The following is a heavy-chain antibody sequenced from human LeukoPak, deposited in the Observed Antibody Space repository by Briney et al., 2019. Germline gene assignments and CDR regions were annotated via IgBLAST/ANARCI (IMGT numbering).Heavy chain of an antibody. D-gene: IGHD7-27*01. V-gene: IGHV1-2*02. CDR2: INPNSGGT. CDR3: ARGLWELGMGGSYYYMDV. CDR1: GYTFTGYY. Sequence: ASVKVSCKASGYTFTGYYMHWVRQAPGQGLEWMGWINPNSGGTNYAQKFQGRVTMTRDTSISTAYMELSRLRSDDTAVYYCARGLWELGMGGSYYYMDVWGKGTTVTVSS. J-gene: IGHJ6*03.